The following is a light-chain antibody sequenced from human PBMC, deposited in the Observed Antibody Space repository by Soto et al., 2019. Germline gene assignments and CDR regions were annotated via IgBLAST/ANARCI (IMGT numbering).Light chain of an antibody. CDR1: QSVSGY. Sequence: DIQMTQSPSSLSASVGDRVTITCRTSQSVSGYLNWYQQEPGKAPKLLIYAASSLQSGVPSRFSGSGSGTDFTLTISSLQPEDFATYYCQQSYSTPPTFGGGTKVDIK. V-gene: IGKV1-39*01. CDR3: QQSYSTPPT. CDR2: AAS. J-gene: IGKJ4*01.